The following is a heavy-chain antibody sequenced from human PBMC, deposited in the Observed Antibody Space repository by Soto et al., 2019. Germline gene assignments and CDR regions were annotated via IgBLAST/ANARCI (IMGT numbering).Heavy chain of an antibody. V-gene: IGHV6-1*01. CDR3: ARDGVLPASYVMDV. Sequence: SPTLSLTCAISGDSVSSNSAAWNWVRQSPSRGLEWLGRTYYRSKWFNDYALSVKSRITINPDTSRNQFSLQLNSVTPEDTAVYYCARDGVLPASYVMDVWGQGTTVTVSS. D-gene: IGHD2-8*01. CDR2: TYYRSKWFN. J-gene: IGHJ6*02. CDR1: GDSVSSNSAA.